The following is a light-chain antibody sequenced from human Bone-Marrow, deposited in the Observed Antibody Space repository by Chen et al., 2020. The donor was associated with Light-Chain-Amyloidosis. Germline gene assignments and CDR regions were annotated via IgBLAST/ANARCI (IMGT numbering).Light chain of an antibody. CDR2: GGS. J-gene: IGKJ1*01. CDR3: QQVHGYPRT. CDR1: QAIGRS. V-gene: IGKV1-9*01. Sequence: DIQLTQSPSFPSASVGDTVTITCRASQAIGRSLAWFQLKPGKAPQLLIFGGSPLETHVPQRFSGSRDGSDFTLTLSGLQPEDFATYYCQQVHGYPRTFGQGTRV.